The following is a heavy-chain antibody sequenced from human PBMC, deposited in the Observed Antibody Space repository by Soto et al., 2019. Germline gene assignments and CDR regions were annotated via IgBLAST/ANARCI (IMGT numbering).Heavy chain of an antibody. D-gene: IGHD3-3*01. CDR3: AREGSYDFWSGYTSYYYGMDV. CDR1: GFTFSSYS. J-gene: IGHJ6*02. V-gene: IGHV3-48*02. CDR2: ISSSSSTI. Sequence: GGSLRLSCAASGFTFSSYSMNWVRQAPGKGLEWVSYISSSSSTIYYADSVKGRFTMSRDNAKNSLYLQMNSLRDEDMAVVYCAREGSYDFWSGYTSYYYGMDVWGQGTTVTVSS.